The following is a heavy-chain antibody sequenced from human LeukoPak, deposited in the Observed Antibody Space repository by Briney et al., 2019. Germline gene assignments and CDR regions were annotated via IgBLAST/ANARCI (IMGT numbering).Heavy chain of an antibody. Sequence: GGSLRLSCAASGFTFTNYVMHWVRQAPGKGLEWVALISYDGTEKHYADSVKGRFTISRDNSKNTLYLQMNGLRADDTAVYYCARVHSSSWYCCSDYWGQGTLVTVSS. V-gene: IGHV3-30-3*01. CDR2: ISYDGTEK. CDR3: ARVHSSSWYCCSDY. CDR1: GFTFTNYV. D-gene: IGHD6-13*01. J-gene: IGHJ4*02.